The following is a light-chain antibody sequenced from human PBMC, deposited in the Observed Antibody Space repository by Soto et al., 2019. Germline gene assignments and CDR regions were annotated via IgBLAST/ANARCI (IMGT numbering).Light chain of an antibody. CDR2: DAS. Sequence: EIVLTQSPATLSLSPGERATLSCRASQTFSSHLAWYQQKPGQAPRLLIYDASKRSTGIPARFSGSGSGTDFTLTISSIEPEDFAVYYCQQRSNWHPVITFGQGTRLEIK. J-gene: IGKJ5*01. CDR3: QQRSNWHPVIT. CDR1: QTFSSH. V-gene: IGKV3-11*01.